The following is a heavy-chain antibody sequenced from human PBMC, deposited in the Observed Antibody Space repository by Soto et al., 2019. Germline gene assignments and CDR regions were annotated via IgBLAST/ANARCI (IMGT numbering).Heavy chain of an antibody. CDR1: GFTFSSYA. J-gene: IGHJ1*01. D-gene: IGHD2-15*01. CDR3: AKVLRDCSGGSCYGGDFQH. CDR2: ISGSGGSI. Sequence: EVQLLESGGGLVQPGGSLRLSCAASGFTFSSYAMSWVRQAPGKGLEWVSGISGSGGSIYYADSVKGRFTISRDNSKNTLYLQLNSLRDEDTAVYYCAKVLRDCSGGSCYGGDFQHWGQGTLVIVSS. V-gene: IGHV3-23*01.